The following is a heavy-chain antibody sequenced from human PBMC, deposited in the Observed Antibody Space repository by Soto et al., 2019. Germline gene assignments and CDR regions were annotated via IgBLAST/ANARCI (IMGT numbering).Heavy chain of an antibody. D-gene: IGHD3-22*01. CDR1: GFSLSTSGVG. CDR2: IYWNDDK. V-gene: IGHV2-5*01. J-gene: IGHJ3*02. CDR3: AHNPCYYDSSGVGAFYI. Sequence: QITLKESGPTLVKPTQTLTLTCTFSGFSLSTSGVGVGWIRQPPGKALEWLALIYWNDDKRYSPSLKSRLTSTKDSSKNQVVHTITNMDPVDTSTYYCAHNPCYYDSSGVGAFYISGQGTMVTVSS.